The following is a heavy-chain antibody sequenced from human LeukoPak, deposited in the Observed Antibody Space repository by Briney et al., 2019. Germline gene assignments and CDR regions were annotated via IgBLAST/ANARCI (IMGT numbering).Heavy chain of an antibody. CDR3: ARRQIRAVRGLADY. CDR1: GGSISSYY. J-gene: IGHJ4*02. V-gene: IGHV4-4*07. D-gene: IGHD3-10*01. CDR2: IYTSGST. Sequence: SETLSLTCTVSGGSISSYYWSWIRQPAGKGLEWIGRIYTSGSTNYNPSLKSRVTISVDTSKNQFSLKLSSVTAADTAVYYCARRQIRAVRGLADYWGQGTLVTVSS.